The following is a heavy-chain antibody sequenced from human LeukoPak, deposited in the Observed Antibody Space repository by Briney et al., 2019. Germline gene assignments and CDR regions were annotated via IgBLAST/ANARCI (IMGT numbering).Heavy chain of an antibody. Sequence: SETLSLTCTVTGGSISSSSYYWGWIRQPPGQGLEWIGTIYYSGSTYYNPSLKSRVTISVDTSKNQFSLKLSSVTAADTAVYYCARYVLSVAGTSLWGQGTLVTVSS. V-gene: IGHV4-39*01. D-gene: IGHD6-19*01. J-gene: IGHJ4*02. CDR3: ARYVLSVAGTSL. CDR1: GGSISSSSYY. CDR2: IYYSGST.